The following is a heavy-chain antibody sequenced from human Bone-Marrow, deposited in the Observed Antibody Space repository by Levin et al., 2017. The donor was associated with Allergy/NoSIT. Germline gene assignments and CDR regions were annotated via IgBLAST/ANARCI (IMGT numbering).Heavy chain of an antibody. J-gene: IGHJ4*02. D-gene: IGHD3-22*01. CDR1: GFTFGDYA. CDR3: TRVPPYYYDSSGYYDFDY. V-gene: IGHV3-49*03. CDR2: IRSKAYGGTT. Sequence: GESLKISCTASGFTFGDYAMSWFRQAPGKGLEWVGFIRSKAYGGTTEYAASVKGRFTISRDDSKSIAYLQMNSLKTEDTAVYYCTRVPPYYYDSSGYYDFDYWGQGTLVTVSS.